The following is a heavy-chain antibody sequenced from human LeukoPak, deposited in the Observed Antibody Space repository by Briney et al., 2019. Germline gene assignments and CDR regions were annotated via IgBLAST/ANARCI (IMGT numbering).Heavy chain of an antibody. CDR1: GFTFSSYS. J-gene: IGHJ4*02. V-gene: IGHV3-21*01. CDR3: ARIPRIAARRYYFDY. Sequence: GGSLRLSCAASGFTFSSYSMNWVRQAPGKGLEWVSSISSSSSYIYYADSVKGRFTISRDNAKNSLYLQMNSLRAEDTAVYYCARIPRIAARRYYFDYWGQGTLVTVSS. D-gene: IGHD6-6*01. CDR2: ISSSSSYI.